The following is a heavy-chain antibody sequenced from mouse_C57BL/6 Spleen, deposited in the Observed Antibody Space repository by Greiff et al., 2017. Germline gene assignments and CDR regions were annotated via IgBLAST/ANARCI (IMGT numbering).Heavy chain of an antibody. J-gene: IGHJ3*01. Sequence: EVQLQQSGPELVKPGASVKISCKASGYSFTGYYMNWVKQSPEKSLEWIGEINPSTGGTTYNQKFKAKATLTVDKSSSTAYMQLKSLTSEDSAVYYCARPKFYGSSPAWFAYWGQGTLVTVSA. D-gene: IGHD1-1*01. CDR3: ARPKFYGSSPAWFAY. V-gene: IGHV1-42*01. CDR2: INPSTGGT. CDR1: GYSFTGYY.